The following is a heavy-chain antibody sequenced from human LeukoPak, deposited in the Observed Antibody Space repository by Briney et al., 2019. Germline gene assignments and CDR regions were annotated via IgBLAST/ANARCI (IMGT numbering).Heavy chain of an antibody. D-gene: IGHD6-13*01. V-gene: IGHV1-18*04. CDR3: ARDLGAADTLSFFDY. CDR1: GYTFSSYG. J-gene: IGHJ4*02. Sequence: ASVKVSCRASGYTFSSYGISWVRQAPGQRPEWMGWISAYNGNTNYAQNFQGRVNMTTDTSTSTAYMELRSLRSDDTAVYYCARDLGAADTLSFFDYWGQGTLVTVSA. CDR2: ISAYNGNT.